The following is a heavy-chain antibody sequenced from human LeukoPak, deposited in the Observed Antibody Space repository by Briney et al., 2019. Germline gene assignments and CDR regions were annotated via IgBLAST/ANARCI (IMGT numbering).Heavy chain of an antibody. CDR1: GFTFSSYA. CDR3: AREPPFDP. Sequence: PGGSLRLSCAASGFTFSSYAMSWIRQPPGKGLEWIGSIYYSGSTYYNPSLKSRVTISVDTSKNQFSLKLSSVTAADTAVYYCAREPPFDPWGQGTLVTVSS. CDR2: IYYSGST. J-gene: IGHJ5*02. V-gene: IGHV4-39*07.